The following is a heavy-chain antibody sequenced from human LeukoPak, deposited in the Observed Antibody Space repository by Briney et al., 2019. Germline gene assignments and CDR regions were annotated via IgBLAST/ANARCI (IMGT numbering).Heavy chain of an antibody. Sequence: SETLTLTCAAYGGTFSSYYWSWISQPPGKGLEWIGEINHSGSTNYNPSLKSRVTISVDTSNDQFSMELSSMTAADTAVYYCARRLCGGDCYSTFSYWGQGTLVTVSS. V-gene: IGHV4-34*01. D-gene: IGHD2-21*02. CDR3: ARRLCGGDCYSTFSY. J-gene: IGHJ4*02. CDR1: GGTFSSYY. CDR2: INHSGST.